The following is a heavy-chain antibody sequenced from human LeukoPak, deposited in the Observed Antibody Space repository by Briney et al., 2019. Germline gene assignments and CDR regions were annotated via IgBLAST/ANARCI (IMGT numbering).Heavy chain of an antibody. Sequence: GGSLRLSCAASGFTFDDYAMHWVRQARGKGLEWVSGISWNSGSIGYADSVKGRFTISRDNAKNSLYLQMNSLRAEDTALYYCAKGVDTAMVTPGDYWGQGTLVTVSS. CDR3: AKGVDTAMVTPGDY. CDR2: ISWNSGSI. D-gene: IGHD5-18*01. CDR1: GFTFDDYA. V-gene: IGHV3-9*01. J-gene: IGHJ4*02.